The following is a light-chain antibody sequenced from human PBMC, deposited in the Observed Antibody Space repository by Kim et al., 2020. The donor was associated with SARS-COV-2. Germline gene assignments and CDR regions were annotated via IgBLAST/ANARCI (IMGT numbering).Light chain of an antibody. CDR2: GAS. CDR3: QQFRRLPWT. J-gene: IGKJ1*01. V-gene: IGKV3-20*01. Sequence: SPGERATLSCRASQSVASNHLAWYQQKPGQAPRLLIYGASSRATGIPDRFSGSGSGTDFTLTISRLEPGDFAVYYCQQFRRLPWTFGQGTKVDIK. CDR1: QSVASNH.